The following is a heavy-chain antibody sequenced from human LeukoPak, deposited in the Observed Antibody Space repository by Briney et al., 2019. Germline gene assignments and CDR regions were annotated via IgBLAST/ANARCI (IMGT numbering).Heavy chain of an antibody. Sequence: PGGSLRLSCAASGFTFRSYWMSGVRQAPGKVLEWVANIKQDGSEKYYVDSVKGRFTISRDNAKNSLYLQMNSLRAEDTAVYYCARDDLVRGVVDSFLDYWGQGTLVTVSS. CDR2: IKQDGSEK. CDR1: GFTFRSYW. D-gene: IGHD3-10*01. J-gene: IGHJ4*02. CDR3: ARDDLVRGVVDSFLDY. V-gene: IGHV3-7*01.